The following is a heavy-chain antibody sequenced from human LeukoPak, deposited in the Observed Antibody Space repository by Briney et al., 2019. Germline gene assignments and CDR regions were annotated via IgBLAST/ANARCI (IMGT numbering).Heavy chain of an antibody. CDR3: ARDGTIFGVVPYYYGMDV. CDR2: ISAYNGNT. D-gene: IGHD3-3*01. J-gene: IGHJ6*02. Sequence: ASVKVSCKASGYTFTSYGISWVRQAPGQGLERMGWISAYNGNTNYAQKLQGRVTMTTDTSTSTAYMELRSLRSDDTAVYYCARDGTIFGVVPYYYGMDVWGQGTTVTVSS. CDR1: GYTFTSYG. V-gene: IGHV1-18*01.